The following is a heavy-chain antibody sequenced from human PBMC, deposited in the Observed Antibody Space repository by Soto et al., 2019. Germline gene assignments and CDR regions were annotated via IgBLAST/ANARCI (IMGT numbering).Heavy chain of an antibody. CDR1: GLTVSTNP. CDR2: IYTGGGT. V-gene: IGHV3-66*01. CDR3: ARDGSGH. J-gene: IGHJ4*02. Sequence: EVQLVESGGGLVQPGGSLRLSCEASGLTVSTNPMSWVRQAPGKGLEWVSVIYTGGGTHYADSVKGRFTISRDNSKNTVNRQMNSLRPEDTAVYYCARDGSGHWGQGTLVTVSS.